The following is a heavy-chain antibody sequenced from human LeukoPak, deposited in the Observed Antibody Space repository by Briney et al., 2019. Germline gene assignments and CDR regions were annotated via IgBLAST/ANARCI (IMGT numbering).Heavy chain of an antibody. D-gene: IGHD3-10*01. CDR2: INPSGGST. CDR3: ARDHGSGSLDFDY. Sequence: ASVKVSCKASGYTFTSYYMHWVRQAPGQGLEWMGIINPSGGSTNYAQKFQGRVTMTRDTSISTAYMELSRLRSDDTAVYYCARDHGSGSLDFDYWGQGTLVTVSS. V-gene: IGHV1-2*02. J-gene: IGHJ4*02. CDR1: GYTFTSYY.